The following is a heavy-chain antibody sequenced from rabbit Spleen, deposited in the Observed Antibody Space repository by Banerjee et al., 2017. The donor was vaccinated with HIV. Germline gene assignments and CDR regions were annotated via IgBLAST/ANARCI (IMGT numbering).Heavy chain of an antibody. CDR3: ASAYSDVYFNL. CDR2: IYTGSSGST. D-gene: IGHD6-1*01. V-gene: IGHV1S45*01. CDR1: GFTISSSYW. Sequence: EESGGDLVKPEGSLTLTCTASGFTISSSYWICWVRQAPGKGLEWIACIYTGSSGSTYYASWAKGRFTISKTSSTTVTLQMTSLTAADTATYFCASAYSDVYFNLWGPGTLVTVS. J-gene: IGHJ4*01.